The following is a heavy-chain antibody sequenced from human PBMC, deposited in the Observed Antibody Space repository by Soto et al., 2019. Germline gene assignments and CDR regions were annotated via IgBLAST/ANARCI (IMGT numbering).Heavy chain of an antibody. CDR1: GFIFTTNS. CDR2: ISSSGTFK. J-gene: IGHJ4*02. Sequence: PGGSLRLSCEASGFIFTTNSMNWVRQVPGKGLQWLSSISSSGTFKSYGDSVKGRFTISRDNAKNSLFLQMNNLSGEDTGLYYCARDPPHGGTSSWDADSWRPGTLVTVSS. CDR3: ARDPPHGGTSSWDADS. D-gene: IGHD2-15*01. V-gene: IGHV3-21*01.